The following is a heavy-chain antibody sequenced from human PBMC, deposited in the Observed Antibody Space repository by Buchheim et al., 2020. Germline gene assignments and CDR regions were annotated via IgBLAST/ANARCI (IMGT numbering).Heavy chain of an antibody. D-gene: IGHD3-3*01. CDR3: ARGWNSYYDFWSGYSPFDY. Sequence: QVQLVQSGAEVNKPGSSVKVSCKASGGTFSSYAISWVRQAPGQGLEWMGGIIPIFGTANYAQKFQGRVTITADESTSTAYMELSSLRSEDTAVYYCARGWNSYYDFWSGYSPFDYWGQGTL. CDR1: GGTFSSYA. J-gene: IGHJ4*02. V-gene: IGHV1-69*01. CDR2: IIPIFGTA.